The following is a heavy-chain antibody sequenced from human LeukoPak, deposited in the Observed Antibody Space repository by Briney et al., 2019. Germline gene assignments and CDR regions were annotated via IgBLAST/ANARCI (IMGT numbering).Heavy chain of an antibody. CDR1: GGSISSYY. CDR2: IYTSGST. V-gene: IGHV4-4*07. D-gene: IGHD2-2*01. Sequence: SSKTLSLTCTVFGGSISSYYWSWIRQPAGKGLEWIGRIYTSGSTNYNPSLKSRVTMSVDTSKNQFSLKLSSVTAADTAVYYCARDKVAAMQDYYYYYYMDVWGKGTTVTVSS. J-gene: IGHJ6*03. CDR3: ARDKVAAMQDYYYYYYMDV.